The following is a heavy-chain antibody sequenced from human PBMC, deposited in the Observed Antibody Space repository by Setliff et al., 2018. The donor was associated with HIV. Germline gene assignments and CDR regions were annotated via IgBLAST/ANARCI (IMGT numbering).Heavy chain of an antibody. D-gene: IGHD2-2*01. V-gene: IGHV4-59*11. CDR2: IYSTGST. J-gene: IGHJ6*03. CDR3: ARGYCSSTTCYDDYYYMDV. Sequence: SETLSLTCTVSGPSINIHYWSWIRQSPGKGFEWIGYIYSTGSTNYNPSLQSRFTISVDTSKKQFFLKLSSVTAADTAVYYCARGYCSSTTCYDDYYYMDVWGKGSTVTVSS. CDR1: GPSINIHY.